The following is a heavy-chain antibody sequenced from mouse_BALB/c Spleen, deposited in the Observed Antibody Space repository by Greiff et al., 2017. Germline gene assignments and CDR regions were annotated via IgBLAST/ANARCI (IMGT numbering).Heavy chain of an antibody. D-gene: IGHD2-4*01. Sequence: VQLQQSGPGLVKPSQSLSLTCSVTGYSITSGYYWNWIRQFPGNKLEWMGYISYDGSNNYNPSLKNRISITRDTSKNQFFLKLNSVTTEDTATYYCARSTMINAMDYWGQGTSVTVSS. J-gene: IGHJ4*01. CDR2: ISYDGSN. CDR1: GYSITSGYY. CDR3: ARSTMINAMDY. V-gene: IGHV3-6*02.